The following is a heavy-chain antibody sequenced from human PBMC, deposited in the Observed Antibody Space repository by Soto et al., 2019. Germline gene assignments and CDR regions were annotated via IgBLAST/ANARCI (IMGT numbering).Heavy chain of an antibody. Sequence: SETLSLTCAVYGGSFSGYYWSWIRQPPGKGLEWIGEINHSGSTNYNPSLKSRVTISVDTSKNQFSLKLSSVTAADTAVYYCASLRIAAAGTPDYWGQGTLVTVSS. J-gene: IGHJ4*02. D-gene: IGHD6-13*01. CDR2: INHSGST. V-gene: IGHV4-34*01. CDR3: ASLRIAAAGTPDY. CDR1: GGSFSGYY.